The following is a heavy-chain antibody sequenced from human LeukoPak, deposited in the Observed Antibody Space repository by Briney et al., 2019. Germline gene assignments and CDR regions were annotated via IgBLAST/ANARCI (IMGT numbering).Heavy chain of an antibody. D-gene: IGHD3-10*01. CDR2: IIPIFGTA. Sequence: GASVKVSCKASGGTFSRSAISWVRQAPGQGLEWMGGIIPIFGTANYAQKFQGRVTITADESTSTAYMELSSLRSEDTAVFYCARGVTMVRGVRRPDYYYYYMDVWGKGTTVTISS. V-gene: IGHV1-69*13. CDR3: ARGVTMVRGVRRPDYYYYYMDV. CDR1: GGTFSRSA. J-gene: IGHJ6*03.